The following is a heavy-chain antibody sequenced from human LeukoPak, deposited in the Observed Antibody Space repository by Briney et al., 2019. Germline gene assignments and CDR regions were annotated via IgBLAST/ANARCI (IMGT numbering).Heavy chain of an antibody. CDR1: GFTFSSYG. D-gene: IGHD1-1*01. CDR3: AKDHQTGKLDY. V-gene: IGHV3-33*06. CDR2: IWYDGSNK. Sequence: GGSLRLSCAASGFTFSSYGMHWARQAPGKGLEWVAVIWYDGSNKYYADSVKGRFTISRDNSKNTLYLQMNSLRAEDTAVYYCAKDHQTGKLDYWGQGTLVTVSS. J-gene: IGHJ4*02.